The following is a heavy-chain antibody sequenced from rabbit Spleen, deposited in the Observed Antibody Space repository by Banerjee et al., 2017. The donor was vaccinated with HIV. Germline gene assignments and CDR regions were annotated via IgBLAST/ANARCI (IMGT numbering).Heavy chain of an antibody. CDR1: GVSFSSSSY. D-gene: IGHD1-1*01. Sequence: QSLEESGGDLVKPWASLTLTCTASGVSFSSSSYMCWVRQAPGKGLEWIACIDTGSSGFTYFATWAKGRFTCSKTSSTTVTLQMTRLTAADTATYFCARDTSSSFSSYGMDLWGPGTLVTVS. CDR3: ARDTSSSFSSYGMDL. J-gene: IGHJ6*01. V-gene: IGHV1S40*01. CDR2: IDTGSSGFT.